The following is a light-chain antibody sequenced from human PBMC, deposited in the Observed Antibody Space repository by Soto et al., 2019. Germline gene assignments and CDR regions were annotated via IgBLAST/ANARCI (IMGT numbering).Light chain of an antibody. V-gene: IGKV1-39*01. CDR3: QQSYSLPT. J-gene: IGKJ4*01. CDR2: AAS. CDR1: QTISSY. Sequence: DIQMTQSPSSLSAFVGDRVTITCRASQTISSYLNWYQQKPGKAPKLLIYAASSLQSGVPSRFSGSGSGTDFTLTISSLQPDDFATYYCQQSYSLPTFGGGTKVEIK.